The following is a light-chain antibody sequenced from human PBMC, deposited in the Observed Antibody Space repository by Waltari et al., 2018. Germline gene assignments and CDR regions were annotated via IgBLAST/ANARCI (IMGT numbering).Light chain of an antibody. CDR2: DAS. V-gene: IGKV1-13*02. Sequence: AIQLTQSPSSLSVSVGDSVTITCRASQGISSDLAWYQQKPGKPPILLIYDASSLESGVPSRFSGSGSGTDFTLTITSLQPEDFATYYCQQFNSNWYTFGQGTKLEIK. CDR3: QQFNSNWYT. CDR1: QGISSD. J-gene: IGKJ2*01.